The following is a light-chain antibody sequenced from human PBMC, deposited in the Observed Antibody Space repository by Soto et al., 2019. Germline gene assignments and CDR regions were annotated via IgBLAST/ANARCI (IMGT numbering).Light chain of an antibody. CDR1: ISDVGGYNY. V-gene: IGLV2-8*01. J-gene: IGLJ1*01. Sequence: SVLSPPPSASGSPVQSFAVSCTGTISDVGGYNYVSWYQQHPGKAPKLMIYEVNKRPSGVPDRFSGSKSGNTASLTVSGLQAEDEADYYCSSYAGSSNVFGTGTKVTV. CDR2: EVN. CDR3: SSYAGSSNV.